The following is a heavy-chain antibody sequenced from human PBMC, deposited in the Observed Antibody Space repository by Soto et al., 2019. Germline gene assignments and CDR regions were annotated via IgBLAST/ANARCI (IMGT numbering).Heavy chain of an antibody. Sequence: GGSLRLCCAASGFTFSSYAMSWVRQAPGKGLEWVSAISGSGGSTYYADSVKGRFTISRDNSKNTLYLQMNSLRAEDTAVYYCAKDGGNGYSYGYDYWGQGTLVTVSS. CDR1: GFTFSSYA. CDR3: AKDGGNGYSYGYDY. CDR2: ISGSGGST. J-gene: IGHJ4*02. V-gene: IGHV3-23*01. D-gene: IGHD5-18*01.